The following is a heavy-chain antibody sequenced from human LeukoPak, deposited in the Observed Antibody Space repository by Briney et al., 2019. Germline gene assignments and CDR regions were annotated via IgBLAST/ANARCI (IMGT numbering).Heavy chain of an antibody. CDR3: ARVPIGGLLLFNWFDP. CDR1: GYTFISYG. CDR2: ISAYNGNT. D-gene: IGHD2-15*01. V-gene: IGHV1-18*01. Sequence: GASVKVSCKASGYTFISYGISWVRQAPGQGLEWMGWISAYNGNTNYAQKLQGRVTMTTDTSTSTAYMELRSLRSDDTAVYYCARVPIGGLLLFNWFDPWGQGSLVTVSS. J-gene: IGHJ5*02.